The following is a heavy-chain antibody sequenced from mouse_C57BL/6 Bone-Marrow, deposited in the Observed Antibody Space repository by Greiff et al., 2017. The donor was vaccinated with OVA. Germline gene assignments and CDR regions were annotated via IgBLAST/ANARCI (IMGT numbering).Heavy chain of an antibody. CDR2: ISSGGSYT. Sequence: EVKLVESGGDLVKPGGSLKLSCAASGFTFSSYGMSWVRQTPDKRLEWVATISSGGSYTYYPDSVKGRFTISRDNAKNTLYLQMSSLKSEDTAMYYCARGGYWYFDVWGTGTTVTVSS. V-gene: IGHV5-6*01. J-gene: IGHJ1*03. CDR1: GFTFSSYG. CDR3: ARGGYWYFDV.